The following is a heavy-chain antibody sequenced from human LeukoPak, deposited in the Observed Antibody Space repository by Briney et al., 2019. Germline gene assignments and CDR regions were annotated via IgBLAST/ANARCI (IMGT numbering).Heavy chain of an antibody. CDR3: VAFGGVIVSDY. D-gene: IGHD3-16*02. V-gene: IGHV4-39*01. Sequence: SETLSLTCTVSGGSISSSSYYWGWIRQPPGKGLEWIGSIYYSGSTYYNPSLKSRVTISVDTSKNQFSLKLSSVTAADTAVYYCVAFGGVIVSDYWCQGALVTVSS. CDR1: GGSISSSSYY. CDR2: IYYSGST. J-gene: IGHJ4*02.